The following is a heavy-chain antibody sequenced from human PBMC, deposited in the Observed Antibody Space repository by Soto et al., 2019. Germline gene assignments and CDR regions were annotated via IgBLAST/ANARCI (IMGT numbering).Heavy chain of an antibody. V-gene: IGHV3-33*01. CDR1: GFTFSSYG. CDR2: IWYDGSNK. CDR3: ASVGGSPYGMDV. D-gene: IGHD3-16*01. Sequence: QVQLVESGGGVVQPGRSLRLSCAASGFTFSSYGMHWVRQAPGKGLEWVAVIWYDGSNKYYADSVKGRFTISRDNSKNTLYLHMNSLRAEDTAVYYCASVGGSPYGMDVWGQGTTVTVSS. J-gene: IGHJ6*02.